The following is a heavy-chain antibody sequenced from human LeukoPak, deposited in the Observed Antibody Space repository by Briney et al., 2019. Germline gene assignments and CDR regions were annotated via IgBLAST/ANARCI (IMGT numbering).Heavy chain of an antibody. Sequence: SVRVSCKASGGTFSSYAISWVRQAPGQGLEWMGGIIPIFGTANYAQKFQGRVTITADESTSTAYMELSSLRSEDTAVYYCATTNNFIGSGSYYSDAFDIWGQGTMVTVSS. D-gene: IGHD3-10*01. CDR3: ATTNNFIGSGSYYSDAFDI. J-gene: IGHJ3*02. CDR1: GGTFSSYA. CDR2: IIPIFGTA. V-gene: IGHV1-69*13.